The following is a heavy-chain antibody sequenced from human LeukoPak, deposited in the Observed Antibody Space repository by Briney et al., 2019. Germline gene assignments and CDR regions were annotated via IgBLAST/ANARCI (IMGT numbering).Heavy chain of an antibody. J-gene: IGHJ4*02. CDR2: INHSGST. D-gene: IGHD3-16*01. Sequence: PSETLSLTCAVYGGSFSGYYWSWIRQPPGKGPEWIGEINHSGSTNYNPSLKSRVTISVDTSKNQFSLKLSSVTAADTAVYYCARASGGIDYWGQGTLVTVSS. V-gene: IGHV4-34*01. CDR3: ARASGGIDY. CDR1: GGSFSGYY.